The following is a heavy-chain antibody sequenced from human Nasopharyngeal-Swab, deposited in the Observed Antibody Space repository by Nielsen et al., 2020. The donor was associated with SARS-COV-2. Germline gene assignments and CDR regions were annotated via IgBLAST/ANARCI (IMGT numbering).Heavy chain of an antibody. CDR3: AREVSSSLGH. Sequence: VRQAPGKGLEWVSAISGSGGSTYYADSVKGRFTISRDNSKNTLYLQMNNLRAEDTAVYYCAREVSSSLGHWGQGTLVTVSS. J-gene: IGHJ4*02. CDR2: ISGSGGST. V-gene: IGHV3-23*01.